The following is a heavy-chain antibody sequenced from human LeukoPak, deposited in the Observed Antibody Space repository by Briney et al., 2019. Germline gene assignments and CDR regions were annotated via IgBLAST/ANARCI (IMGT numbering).Heavy chain of an antibody. CDR3: ARAQASYGSGNFDY. CDR2: IYSGVGT. CDR1: GFTFSSYE. V-gene: IGHV3-66*01. D-gene: IGHD3-10*01. Sequence: GGSLRLSCAASGFTFSSYEMNWVRQAPGKGPEWVSVIYSGVGTGYADSVKGRFTISRDNSKNTVFLQMNSLRAEDTAVYYCARAQASYGSGNFDYWGQGTLVIVSS. J-gene: IGHJ4*02.